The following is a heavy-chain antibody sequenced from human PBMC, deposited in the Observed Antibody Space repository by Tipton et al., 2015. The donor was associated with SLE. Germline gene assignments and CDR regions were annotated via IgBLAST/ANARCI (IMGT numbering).Heavy chain of an antibody. D-gene: IGHD5-24*01. J-gene: IGHJ3*02. CDR3: ARWRDGYNRDAFDI. Sequence: TLSLTCAVSGGSISSGGYSWSWIRQPPGKGLEWIGYIYHSGSTYYNPSLKSRVTISVDRSKNQFSLQLNSVTPEDTAVYYCARWRDGYNRDAFDIWGQGTMVTFSS. V-gene: IGHV4-30-2*01. CDR2: IYHSGST. CDR1: GGSISSGGYS.